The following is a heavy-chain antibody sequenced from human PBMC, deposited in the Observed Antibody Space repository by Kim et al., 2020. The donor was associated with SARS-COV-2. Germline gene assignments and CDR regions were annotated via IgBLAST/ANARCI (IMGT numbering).Heavy chain of an antibody. CDR2: T. Sequence: TNYHPSLRSRVTISVDTSKNQFSLKLSSVTAADTAVYYCARGGGGRVTTVWGQGTLVTVSS. V-gene: IGHV4-34*01. D-gene: IGHD4-17*01. J-gene: IGHJ4*02. CDR3: ARGGGGRVTTV.